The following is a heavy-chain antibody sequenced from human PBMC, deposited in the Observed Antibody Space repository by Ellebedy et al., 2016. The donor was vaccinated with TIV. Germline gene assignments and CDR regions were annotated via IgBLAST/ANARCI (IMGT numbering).Heavy chain of an antibody. Sequence: GGSLRLSCSVSGFSVSDTYMIWVRQAPGKGLEWVSVVYSDDTIYYADSVKGRFTISRDNSKSTLYLQMDSLRVEDTAVYYCARGGGTTSLYALNVWGQGTTVTVSS. CDR1: GFSVSDTY. D-gene: IGHD2-15*01. J-gene: IGHJ6*02. V-gene: IGHV3-53*01. CDR3: ARGGGTTSLYALNV. CDR2: VYSDDTI.